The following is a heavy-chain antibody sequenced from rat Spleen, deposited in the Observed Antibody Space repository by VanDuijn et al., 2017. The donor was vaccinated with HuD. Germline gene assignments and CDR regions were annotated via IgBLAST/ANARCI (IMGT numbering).Heavy chain of an antibody. V-gene: IGHV2-13*01. D-gene: IGHD1-11*01. CDR1: GFSLSNYG. J-gene: IGHJ3*01. CDR3: ARSYGGYTSNWFPY. CDR2: IWGDGST. Sequence: QVQLKESGPGLVQPSQTLSLTCTVSGFSLSNYGLIWIRQPPGKGLEWMGGIWGDGSTDYNSVLKSRLTINRDTSKNQVFLKMNSLQTDDTVIYFCARSYGGYTSNWFPYWGQGTLVTVSS.